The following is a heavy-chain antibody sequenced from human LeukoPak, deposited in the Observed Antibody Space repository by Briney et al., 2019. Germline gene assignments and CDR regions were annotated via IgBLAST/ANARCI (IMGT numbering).Heavy chain of an antibody. CDR2: FSVSGGST. V-gene: IGHV3-23*01. D-gene: IGHD6-19*01. J-gene: IGHJ4*02. CDR1: GFTFSSYA. CDR3: AKRGSKRGSGWYEDTSGRVSGSDYFDY. Sequence: GGSLRLSCAASGFTFSSYAMSWVRQAPGKGLEWVSGFSVSGGSTYYADSVKGRFTISRDNSKNTLYLQMNTLRAEDTAVYYCAKRGSKRGSGWYEDTSGRVSGSDYFDYWGQGTLVTVSS.